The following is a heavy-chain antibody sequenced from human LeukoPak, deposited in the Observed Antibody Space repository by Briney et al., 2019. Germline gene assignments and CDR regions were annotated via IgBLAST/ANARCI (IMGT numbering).Heavy chain of an antibody. D-gene: IGHD2-2*01. J-gene: IGHJ4*02. V-gene: IGHV4-31*03. CDR1: GGSMSGGGYY. CDR3: ASSSAAMAPRR. Sequence: SQTLSLTCTVSGGSMSGGGYYWSWIRQHPGKGLEWIGYIYYSGSTYYNPSLKSRVTISVDTSKNQFSLKLSSVTAADTAVYYCASSSAAMAPRRWGQGTLVTVSS. CDR2: IYYSGST.